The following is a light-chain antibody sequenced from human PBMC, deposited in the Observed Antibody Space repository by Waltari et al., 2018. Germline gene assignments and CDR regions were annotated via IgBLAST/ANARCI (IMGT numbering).Light chain of an antibody. Sequence: QSAMTQPASVSGSPGPSITISCMGTSSDVGGFNFVSWYQQTPGKAPKLMIYDVTKRPSGVSNRFSGSKSGNTASLTISGLQAEDEADYYCCSYVGGGTLVFGGGTNVTVL. CDR3: CSYVGGGTLV. CDR2: DVT. CDR1: SSDVGGFNF. J-gene: IGLJ2*01. V-gene: IGLV2-23*02.